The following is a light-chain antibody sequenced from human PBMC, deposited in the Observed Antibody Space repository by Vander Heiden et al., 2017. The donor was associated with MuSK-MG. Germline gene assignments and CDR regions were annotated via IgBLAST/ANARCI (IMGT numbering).Light chain of an antibody. J-gene: IGLJ2*01. CDR2: DVN. CDR1: SSDVGAYDF. CDR3: TSYTSSSTVI. V-gene: IGLV2-14*03. Sequence: QSALTQPASVSGSPGQSITISCTGTSSDVGAYDFVSCYHHRQCKAPTLMIYDVNNRPSGLANRFSGSKSGNTASLTISGLQAEDEADYYCTSYTSSSTVIFGGGTKLTVL.